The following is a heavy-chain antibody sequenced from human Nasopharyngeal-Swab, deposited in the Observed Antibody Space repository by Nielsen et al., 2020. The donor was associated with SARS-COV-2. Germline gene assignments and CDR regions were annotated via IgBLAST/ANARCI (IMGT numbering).Heavy chain of an antibody. D-gene: IGHD6-19*01. V-gene: IGHV1-24*01. CDR2: FDPEDGET. Sequence: WVRQAPGQGLEWMGGFDPEDGETIYAQKFQGRVTMTEDTSTDTAYMELSSLRSEDTVVYYCATGQQWLVQWFDPWGQGTLVTVSS. J-gene: IGHJ5*02. CDR3: ATGQQWLVQWFDP.